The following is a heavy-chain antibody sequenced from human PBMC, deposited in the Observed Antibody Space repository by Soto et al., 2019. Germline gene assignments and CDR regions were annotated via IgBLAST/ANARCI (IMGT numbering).Heavy chain of an antibody. D-gene: IGHD4-17*01. CDR2: IIPILGIA. Sequence: QVQLVQSGAEVKKPGSSVKVSCKASGGTFSSYTISWVRQAPGQGLEWMGRIIPILGIANYAQKFQGRVTITADKSTSTAYMELSSLRSEDTAVYYCAREGDYGETDAFDIWGQGTMVTVSS. V-gene: IGHV1-69*08. CDR3: AREGDYGETDAFDI. J-gene: IGHJ3*02. CDR1: GGTFSSYT.